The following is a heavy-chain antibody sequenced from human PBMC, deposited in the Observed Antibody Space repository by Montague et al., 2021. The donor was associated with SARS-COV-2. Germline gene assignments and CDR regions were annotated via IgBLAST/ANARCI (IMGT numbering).Heavy chain of an antibody. D-gene: IGHD4-23*01. V-gene: IGHV4-59*08. CDR3: ARQRKAMVVTDLLFDY. CDR1: GGSISSYY. Sequence: SETLSLTCTVSGGSISSYYWSWIRQPPGKGLGWIGYIYYSGSTNYNPSLKSRVTISVDTSKNQFSLKLSSVTAADTAVYYCARQRKAMVVTDLLFDYWGQGTLVTVSS. CDR2: IYYSGST. J-gene: IGHJ4*02.